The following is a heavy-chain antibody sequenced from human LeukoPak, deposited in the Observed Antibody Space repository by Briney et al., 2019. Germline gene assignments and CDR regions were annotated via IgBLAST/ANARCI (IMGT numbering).Heavy chain of an antibody. V-gene: IGHV3-7*01. CDR3: ARDKDFTIDY. J-gene: IGHJ4*02. D-gene: IGHD3-10*01. CDR2: MRTDGSAT. Sequence: GGSLRLSCAVSGFTFSDYMMTWVRQAPGEGLEWVANMRTDGSATHYVDSVKGRFTISRDSAKNSLYLQMNSVRAEDTAVYYCARDKDFTIDYWGQGTLVTVSS. CDR1: GFTFSDYM.